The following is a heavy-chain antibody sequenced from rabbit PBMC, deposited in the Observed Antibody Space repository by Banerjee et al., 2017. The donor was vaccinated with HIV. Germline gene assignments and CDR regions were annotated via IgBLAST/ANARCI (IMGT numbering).Heavy chain of an antibody. CDR2: IYAGSSGST. CDR3: ARDVYGTFNL. CDR1: GIDFSSYW. J-gene: IGHJ4*01. D-gene: IGHD3-1*01. V-gene: IGHV1S40*01. Sequence: QSLEESGGDLVKPGASLTLTCTASGIDFSSYWMGWVRQAPGKGLEWIACIYAGSSGSTSYASWAKGRFTISKTSSTTVTLQMTSLTAADTATYFCARDVYGTFNLWGPGTLVTVS.